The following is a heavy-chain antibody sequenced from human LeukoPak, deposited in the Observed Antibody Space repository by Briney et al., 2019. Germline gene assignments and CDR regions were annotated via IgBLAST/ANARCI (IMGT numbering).Heavy chain of an antibody. CDR3: AKESGYCSSTSCYMYYFDY. CDR2: MKHDGNEK. CDR1: GITFSKYW. V-gene: IGHV3-7*01. D-gene: IGHD2-2*02. J-gene: IGHJ4*02. Sequence: GGSLRLSCVDSGITFSKYWMNWVRQAPGKGLEWVANMKHDGNEKHYVDSVEGRFTISRDNSENTLYLQMNSLRAEDTAVYYCAKESGYCSSTSCYMYYFDYWGQGTLVTVSS.